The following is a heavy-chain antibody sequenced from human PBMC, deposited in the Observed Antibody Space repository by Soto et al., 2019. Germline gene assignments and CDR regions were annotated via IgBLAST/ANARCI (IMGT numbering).Heavy chain of an antibody. V-gene: IGHV3-23*01. Sequence: PGGSLRLPCAASGFTFSSYAMSWVRQAPGKGLEWVSAISGSGGSTYYADSVKGRFTISRDNSKNTLYLQMNSLRAEDTAVYYCAKSPTYDYVWGSYRQFDYWCQGTLVTVSS. CDR3: AKSPTYDYVWGSYRQFDY. J-gene: IGHJ4*02. CDR2: ISGSGGST. D-gene: IGHD3-16*02. CDR1: GFTFSSYA.